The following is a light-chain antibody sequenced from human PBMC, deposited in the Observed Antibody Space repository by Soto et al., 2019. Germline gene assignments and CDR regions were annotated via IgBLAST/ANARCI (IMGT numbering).Light chain of an antibody. CDR2: AAS. CDR3: QQYVASPYT. J-gene: IGKJ2*01. CDR1: QSVSSYY. V-gene: IGKV3-20*01. Sequence: EIVLTQSPGTLSLSPGERATLSCRASQSVSSYYLAWYQQKPGQAPRLLIYAASSRATGIPDRFSASGSGTDFTLTISSLEPEDFAVYYCQQYVASPYTFGQGTK.